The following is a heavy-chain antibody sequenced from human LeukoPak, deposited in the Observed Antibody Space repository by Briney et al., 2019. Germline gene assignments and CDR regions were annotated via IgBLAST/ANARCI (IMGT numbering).Heavy chain of an antibody. CDR2: INPNSGGT. J-gene: IGHJ4*02. Sequence: GGSLRLSCAASGFTFSSYAMHWVRQAPGQGLEWMGWINPNSGGTNYAQKFQGRVTMTRDMSISTAYMELSRLRSDDTAVYYCARSSADDYFDYWGQGTLVTVSS. CDR1: GFTFSSYA. V-gene: IGHV1-2*02. CDR3: ARSSADDYFDY.